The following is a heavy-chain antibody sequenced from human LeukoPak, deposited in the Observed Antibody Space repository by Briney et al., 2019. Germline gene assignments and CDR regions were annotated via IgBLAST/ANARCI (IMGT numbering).Heavy chain of an antibody. V-gene: IGHV4-59*08. Sequence: SETLSLTCTVSGGSISSYYWSWIRQPPGKGLGWIGYIYYSGSTNYNPSLKSRVTISVDTSKNQFSLKLSSVTAADTAVYYCARLGLGRYFDYWGQGTLVTVSS. D-gene: IGHD7-27*01. CDR1: GGSISSYY. CDR2: IYYSGST. J-gene: IGHJ4*02. CDR3: ARLGLGRYFDY.